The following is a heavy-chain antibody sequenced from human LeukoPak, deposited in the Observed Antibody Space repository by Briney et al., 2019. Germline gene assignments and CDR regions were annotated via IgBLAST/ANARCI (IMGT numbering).Heavy chain of an antibody. J-gene: IGHJ5*02. CDR3: ARECPNWFDP. D-gene: IGHD5/OR15-5a*01. CDR1: GGSISSGSYY. Sequence: SETLSLTCTISGGSISSGSYYWSWIRQPAGKGLEWIGRIYTSGATTYNPSLDSRVTISLDTSKNQFSLKLSSVTAADTAVYYCARECPNWFDPWGQGTLVTVSS. V-gene: IGHV4-61*02. CDR2: IYTSGAT.